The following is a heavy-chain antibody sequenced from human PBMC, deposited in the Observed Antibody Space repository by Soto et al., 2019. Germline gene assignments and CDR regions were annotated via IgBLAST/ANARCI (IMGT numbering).Heavy chain of an antibody. Sequence: PSETLSLTCAVSGGSISSYYWSWIRQPPGKGLEWIGYIYYSGSTNYNPSLKSRVTISVDTSKNQFSLKLSSVTAADTAVYYCARERVVCSGGSCYSLGADAFDIWGQGTMVTVSS. CDR1: GGSISSYY. V-gene: IGHV4-59*01. CDR2: IYYSGST. CDR3: ARERVVCSGGSCYSLGADAFDI. D-gene: IGHD2-15*01. J-gene: IGHJ3*02.